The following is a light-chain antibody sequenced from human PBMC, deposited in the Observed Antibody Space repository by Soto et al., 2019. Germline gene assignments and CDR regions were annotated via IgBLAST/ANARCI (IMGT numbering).Light chain of an antibody. V-gene: IGLV2-14*03. CDR3: SSYTTSNTRQIV. CDR2: DVS. Sequence: ALTQPASVSGSPGQSITLSCTGTSSDVGGYNYVSWYQHHPGKAPKLMIYDVSNRPSGVSNRFSGSKSGNTASLTISGLQPEDEADYYCSSYTTSNTRQIVLGTGTKLTVL. J-gene: IGLJ1*01. CDR1: SSDVGGYNY.